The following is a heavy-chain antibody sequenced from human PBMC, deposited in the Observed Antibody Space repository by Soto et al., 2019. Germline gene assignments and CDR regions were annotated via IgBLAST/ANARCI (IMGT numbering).Heavy chain of an antibody. CDR3: AKGDRNQPAVVDY. V-gene: IGHV3-23*01. J-gene: IGHJ4*02. CDR2: ISGSGSST. D-gene: IGHD2-2*01. CDR1: GFTFSSYA. Sequence: EVQLLESGGGRIQPGGSLRLSCAASGFTFSSYAMNWVRQVPGMGLQWVSGISGSGSSTYYSDSVRGRFTISRDHSRNTLYLQMSSLRVEDTALYYCAKGDRNQPAVVDYWGQGTLVTVSS.